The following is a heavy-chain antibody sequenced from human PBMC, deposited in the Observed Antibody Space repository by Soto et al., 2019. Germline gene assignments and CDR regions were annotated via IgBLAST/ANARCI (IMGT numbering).Heavy chain of an antibody. CDR3: ARGPTDYYDNSANYFLDY. D-gene: IGHD3-22*01. CDR2: ISTYNGNT. Sequence: QVQLVQSGAEVKKPGASVKVSCKASGYTFITYGVSWVRQAPGQGLDWLGWISTYNGNTRYAERLQGRVTMTTDTTTHTAYMELRNMRSDDKDVYYCARGPTDYYDNSANYFLDYWGQGTLVTVSS. V-gene: IGHV1-18*01. J-gene: IGHJ4*02. CDR1: GYTFITYG.